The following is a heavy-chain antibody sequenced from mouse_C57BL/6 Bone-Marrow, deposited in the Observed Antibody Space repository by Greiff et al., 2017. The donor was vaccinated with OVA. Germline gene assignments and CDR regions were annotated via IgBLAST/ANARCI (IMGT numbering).Heavy chain of an antibody. CDR3: ALDGYYVDYAMDY. CDR1: GFSLTSYG. CDR2: IWGGGST. J-gene: IGHJ4*01. V-gene: IGHV2-9*01. Sequence: VKVVESGPGLVAPSQSLSITCTVSGFSLTSYGVDWVRQPPGKGLEWLGVIWGGGSTNYNSALMSRLSISKDNSKSQVFLKMNSLQTDDTAMYDCALDGYYVDYAMDYWGQGTSVTVSS. D-gene: IGHD2-3*01.